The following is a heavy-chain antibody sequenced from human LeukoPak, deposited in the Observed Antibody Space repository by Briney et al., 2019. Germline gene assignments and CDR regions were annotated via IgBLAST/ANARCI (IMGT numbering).Heavy chain of an antibody. J-gene: IGHJ4*02. D-gene: IGHD4-17*01. CDR1: GGSISSGGYY. Sequence: PSQTLSLTCIVSGGSISSGGYYWSWIRQHPGKGLEWIGYIYYNGNTHYNPSLKSRVSISKDTSKNHFSLKLSSVTAADTAVYYCARAVTSYYFDYWGQGTLVTVSS. V-gene: IGHV4-31*03. CDR3: ARAVTSYYFDY. CDR2: IYYNGNT.